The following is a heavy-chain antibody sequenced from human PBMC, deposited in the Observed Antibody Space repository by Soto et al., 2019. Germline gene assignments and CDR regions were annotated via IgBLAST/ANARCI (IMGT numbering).Heavy chain of an antibody. Sequence: QVQLQQWGAGLLKPSETLSLTCAVYGGSFSGYYWSWIRQPPEKGLEWIGEINPRGSTNYNPSLNSRVTISVDTYKHQFSLKLNSVTAAETAVYYCASQNTMGGYCEPWGRGTLVTVSS. CDR1: GGSFSGYY. V-gene: IGHV4-34*01. CDR3: ASQNTMGGYCEP. CDR2: INPRGST. D-gene: IGHD1-26*01. J-gene: IGHJ2*01.